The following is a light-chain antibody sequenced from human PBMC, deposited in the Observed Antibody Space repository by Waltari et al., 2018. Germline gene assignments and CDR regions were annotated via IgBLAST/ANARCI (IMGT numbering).Light chain of an antibody. CDR3: QQRSNWLKYT. CDR1: QSVSSY. Sequence: EIVLTQSPATLSLSPGARATLSCRASQSVSSYLAWYQQKPGQAPRLLIYDSSNRATGIPARFSGSGSGTDFTLTISSLEPEDFAVYYCQQRSNWLKYTFGQGTKLEIK. CDR2: DSS. V-gene: IGKV3-11*01. J-gene: IGKJ2*01.